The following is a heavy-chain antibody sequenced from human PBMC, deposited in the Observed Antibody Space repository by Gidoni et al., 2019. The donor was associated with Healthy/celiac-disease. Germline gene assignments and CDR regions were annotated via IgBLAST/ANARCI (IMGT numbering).Heavy chain of an antibody. CDR2: IYYSGST. Sequence: QLQLQESGPGLVKPSETLSLTCTVAGGSISSSSYYWGWIRQPPGKGLEWIGSIYYSGSTYYNPSLKSRGTISVDTSKNQFSLKLSSVTAADTAVYYCARTSSGNWYFDLWGRGTLVTVSS. CDR1: GGSISSSSYY. J-gene: IGHJ2*01. CDR3: ARTSSGNWYFDL. V-gene: IGHV4-39*01.